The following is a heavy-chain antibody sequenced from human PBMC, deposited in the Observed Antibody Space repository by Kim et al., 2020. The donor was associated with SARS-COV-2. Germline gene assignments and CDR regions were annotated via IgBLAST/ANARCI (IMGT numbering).Heavy chain of an antibody. CDR1: GFTFSGSA. CDR2: IRSKANGYAT. J-gene: IGHJ3*02. V-gene: IGHV3-73*01. Sequence: GGSLRLSCAASGFTFSGSALHWVRQASWKGLEWVGRIRSKANGYATAYAASLKGRFTISRDDSKNTAYLQMNSLKTENTAVYYCTSVPGTTLAFWDAFVIWGQGTMVTVSS. D-gene: IGHD1-1*01. CDR3: TSVPGTTLAFWDAFVI.